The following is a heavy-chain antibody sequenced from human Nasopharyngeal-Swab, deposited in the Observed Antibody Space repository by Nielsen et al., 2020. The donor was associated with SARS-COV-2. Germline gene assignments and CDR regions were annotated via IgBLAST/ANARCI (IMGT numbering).Heavy chain of an antibody. J-gene: IGHJ3*02. V-gene: IGHV3-30-3*01. CDR3: AREEVVATSWRAFDI. Sequence: IRQPPGEGLEWVAVISYDGSNKYYADSVKGRFTISRDNSKNTLYLQVNSLRAEDTAVYYCAREEVVATSWRAFDIWGQGTMVTVSS. CDR2: ISYDGSNK. D-gene: IGHD5-12*01.